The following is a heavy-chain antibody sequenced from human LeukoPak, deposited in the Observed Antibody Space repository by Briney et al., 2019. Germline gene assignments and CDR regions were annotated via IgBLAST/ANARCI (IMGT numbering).Heavy chain of an antibody. CDR2: ISYDGTNK. V-gene: IGHV3-33*05. Sequence: GGSLRLSCAASGFTFSSYGVHWVRQAPGKGLEWVAVISYDGTNKYYADSVRGRFTISRDNSKNTLYLQMNSLRAEDTAVYYCARDRTHPDYDYVWGSYRVYYFDYWGQGTLVTVSS. J-gene: IGHJ4*02. CDR1: GFTFSSYG. D-gene: IGHD3-16*02. CDR3: ARDRTHPDYDYVWGSYRVYYFDY.